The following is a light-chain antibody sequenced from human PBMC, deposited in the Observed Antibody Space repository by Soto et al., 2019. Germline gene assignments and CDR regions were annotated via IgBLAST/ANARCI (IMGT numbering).Light chain of an antibody. CDR2: EVN. Sequence: QSALTQPPSASGSPGQSVTISCTGTSSDVGGYDYVSWYQQHPGKAPELIIYEVNKRPSGAPDRFSGSKSGNTASLTVSGLQAEDEADYYCNSYSGSNNFVVFGTGTKLTVL. CDR1: SSDVGGYDY. CDR3: NSYSGSNNFVV. V-gene: IGLV2-8*01. J-gene: IGLJ1*01.